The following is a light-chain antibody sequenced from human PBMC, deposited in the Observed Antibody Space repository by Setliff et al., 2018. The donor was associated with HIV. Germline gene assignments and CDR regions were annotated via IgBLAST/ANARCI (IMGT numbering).Light chain of an antibody. CDR1: QDIRND. CDR2: AAS. V-gene: IGKV1-6*02. CDR3: LQDYNYPYT. J-gene: IGKJ2*01. Sequence: AIQMTQSPSSPSASVGDRVTITCRASQDIRNDLGWYQQKPGEAPKLLIYAASSLQGGVPPRFSGSGSGTDFTLTITSLQPEDFATYYCLQDYNYPYTFGQGTKVDIK.